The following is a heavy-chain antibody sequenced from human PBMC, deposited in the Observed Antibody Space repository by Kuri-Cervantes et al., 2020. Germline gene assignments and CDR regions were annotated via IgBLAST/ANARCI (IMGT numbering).Heavy chain of an antibody. J-gene: IGHJ4*02. CDR3: ARDVGCSGGSCYSPEMYYFDY. CDR1: GFTFSSYH. CDR2: ISNSGGTT. D-gene: IGHD2-15*01. Sequence: GESLKISCAASGFTFSSYHMSWVRQAPGQGLEWVSLISNSGGTTYYADSVKGRFTISRDNSKNTLYLQMNSLRAEDTAVHYCARDVGCSGGSCYSPEMYYFDYRGQGTLVTVSS. V-gene: IGHV3-23*01.